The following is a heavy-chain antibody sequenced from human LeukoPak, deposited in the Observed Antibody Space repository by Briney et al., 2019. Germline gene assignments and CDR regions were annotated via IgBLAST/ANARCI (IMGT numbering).Heavy chain of an antibody. J-gene: IGHJ4*02. V-gene: IGHV3-64*01. CDR3: ASGYDRSGYYYSDFDY. CDR1: GFTFSSYA. CDR2: ISSNGGST. Sequence: GGSLRLSCAASGFTFSSYAMHWVRQAPGKGLEYVSAISSNGGSTYYANSVKGRFTISRDNSKNTLYLQMGSLRAEDMAVYYCASGYDRSGYYYSDFDYWGQGTPVTVSS. D-gene: IGHD3-22*01.